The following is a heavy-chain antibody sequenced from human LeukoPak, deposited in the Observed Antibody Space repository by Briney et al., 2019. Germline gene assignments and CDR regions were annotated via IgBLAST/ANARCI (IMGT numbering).Heavy chain of an antibody. CDR2: IDHAGTNAGT. Sequence: GGSLRLCCAASGFTFSDFSMTWVRQAPGKGLEWVSSIDHAGTNAGTYYADSVKGRFTISRDNSKNTLCLQLNSLRADDTAVYYCAKNWGPLDMRGQGTMVPVSS. CDR1: GFTFSDFS. V-gene: IGHV3-23*03. D-gene: IGHD3-16*01. CDR3: AKNWGPLDM. J-gene: IGHJ3*02.